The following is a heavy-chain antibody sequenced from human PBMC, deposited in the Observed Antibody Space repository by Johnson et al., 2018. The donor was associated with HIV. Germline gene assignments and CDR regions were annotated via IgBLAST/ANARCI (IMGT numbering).Heavy chain of an antibody. CDR2: ISYDGINK. V-gene: IGHV3-30-3*01. CDR3: AKTTRGNWGSCFDI. Sequence: QVQLVESGGGVVQPGRSLRLSCAASGFTFSTYAMHWVRQAPGKGLEWVTIISYDGINKYYADSVKGRFTISRDNAKNSLYLQLNSLRAEDTSLYYCAKTTRGNWGSCFDIWGRGTMVTVSS. D-gene: IGHD7-27*01. J-gene: IGHJ3*02. CDR1: GFTFSTYA.